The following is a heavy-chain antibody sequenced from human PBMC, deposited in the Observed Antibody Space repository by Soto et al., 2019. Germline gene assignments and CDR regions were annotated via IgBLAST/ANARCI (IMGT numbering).Heavy chain of an antibody. V-gene: IGHV3-15*07. CDR3: TKDYCISTTCLLNY. Sequence: PGGSLRLSCAASVFSFNDAWMNWVRQAPGKGLEWVGRVKSKSVGGTTDYVAPVKGRFTISRDDSRNTLYLQMNNLKTEDTAIIYCTKDYCISTTCLLNYGGQGTLATVSS. D-gene: IGHD2-2*01. CDR1: VFSFNDAW. CDR2: VKSKSVGGTT. J-gene: IGHJ4*02.